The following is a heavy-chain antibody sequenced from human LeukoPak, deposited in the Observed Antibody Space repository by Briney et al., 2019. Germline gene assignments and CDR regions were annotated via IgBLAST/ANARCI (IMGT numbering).Heavy chain of an antibody. Sequence: SVKVSCKASGGTFSSYAISWVRQAPGQGLEWMGGIIPIFGTANYAQKFQGRVTITTDESTSTAYMELSSLRSEDTAVYYCARGLGVAFHCSSTSCEENFQHWGQGTLVTVSS. CDR1: GGTFSSYA. CDR2: IIPIFGTA. CDR3: ARGLGVAFHCSSTSCEENFQH. J-gene: IGHJ1*01. D-gene: IGHD2-2*01. V-gene: IGHV1-69*05.